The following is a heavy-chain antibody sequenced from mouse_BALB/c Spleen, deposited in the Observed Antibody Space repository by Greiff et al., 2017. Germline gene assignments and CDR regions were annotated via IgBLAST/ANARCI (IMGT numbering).Heavy chain of an antibody. CDR3: ARNYYGSPYYAMDY. Sequence: VKLVESGPGLVAPSQSLSITCTVSGFSLTSYGVHWVRQPPGKGLEWLGVIWAGGSTNYNSALMSRLSISKDNSKSQVFLKMNSLQTDDTAMYYCARNYYGSPYYAMDYWGQGTSVTVSS. CDR1: GFSLTSYG. J-gene: IGHJ4*01. V-gene: IGHV2-9*02. CDR2: IWAGGST. D-gene: IGHD1-1*01.